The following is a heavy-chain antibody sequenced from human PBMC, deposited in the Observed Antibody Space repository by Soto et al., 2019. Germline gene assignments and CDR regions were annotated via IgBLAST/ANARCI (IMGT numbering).Heavy chain of an antibody. CDR3: AGGATAYRYSHDFDY. J-gene: IGHJ4*02. Sequence: QVQLVQSGAEVKKPGASVKVSCKASGYTFTSYGISWVRQAPGQGLEWMGWISAYNGNTNYAQKLQGRVTMTPDTSTSTAYMELRSLRSDDTAVYYCAGGATAYRYSHDFDYWGQGTLVTVSS. CDR2: ISAYNGNT. V-gene: IGHV1-18*01. D-gene: IGHD5-12*01. CDR1: GYTFTSYG.